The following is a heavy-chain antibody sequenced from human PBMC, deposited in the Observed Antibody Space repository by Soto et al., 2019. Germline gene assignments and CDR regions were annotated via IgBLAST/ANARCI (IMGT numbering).Heavy chain of an antibody. CDR2: INPSGGST. V-gene: IGHV1-46*01. Sequence: ASVKVSCKASGYTFTSYYMHWVRQAPGQGLEWMGIINPSGGSTSYAQKFQGRVTMTRDTSTSTVYMELSSLRSEDTAVYYCARRYCSSPRCYWFAFDRWGQGKMATVSS. CDR3: ARRYCSSPRCYWFAFDR. D-gene: IGHD2-2*01. CDR1: GYTFTSYY. J-gene: IGHJ3*02.